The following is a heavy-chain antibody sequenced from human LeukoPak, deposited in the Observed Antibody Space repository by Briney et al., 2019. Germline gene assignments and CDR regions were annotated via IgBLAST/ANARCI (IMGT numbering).Heavy chain of an antibody. CDR3: ASTLKVTTPFSLRY. CDR1: GYTFTDYY. V-gene: IGHV1-2*04. Sequence: ASVKVSCKASGYTFTDYYIHWVRQAPGQGLEWMGWINPNSGGTNYALKFQGWVTMTRDTSISAAYMELSRLRSDDTAVYYCASTLKVTTPFSLRYWGQGTLVTVSS. J-gene: IGHJ4*02. D-gene: IGHD4-17*01. CDR2: INPNSGGT.